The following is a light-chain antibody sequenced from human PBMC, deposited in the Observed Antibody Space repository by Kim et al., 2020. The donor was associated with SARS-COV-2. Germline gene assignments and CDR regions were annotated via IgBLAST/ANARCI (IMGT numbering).Light chain of an antibody. V-gene: IGLV1-47*01. CDR3: AAWGDSLSGWV. J-gene: IGLJ3*02. Sequence: QSVLTQPPSASGTPGQRVTISCSGSSSNIGSNYVYWYQQLPGTAPKLLIYRNNQRPSGVPDRFSGSKSGTSASLAISGLRSEDEADYYCAAWGDSLSGWVFGGGTQLPVL. CDR1: SSNIGSNY. CDR2: RNN.